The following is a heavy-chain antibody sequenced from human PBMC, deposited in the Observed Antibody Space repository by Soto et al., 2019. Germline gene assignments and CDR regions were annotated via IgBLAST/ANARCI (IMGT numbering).Heavy chain of an antibody. CDR1: GGTFSSYA. Sequence: SVKVSCKASGGTFSSYAIRWVRQAPGQGLEWMGGINPIFGGTNYAQKFQGGVTITADKSRRTAYMEQSRLRSEDTPVYYCARDGVNGTTGYYYFGMDVWGLGTTVTVFS. CDR2: INPIFGGT. V-gene: IGHV1-69*06. J-gene: IGHJ6*02. CDR3: ARDGVNGTTGYYYFGMDV. D-gene: IGHD1-7*01.